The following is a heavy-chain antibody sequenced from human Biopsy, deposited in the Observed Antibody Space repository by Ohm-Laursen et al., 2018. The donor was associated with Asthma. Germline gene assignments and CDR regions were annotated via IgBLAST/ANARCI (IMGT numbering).Heavy chain of an antibody. V-gene: IGHV4-31*11. CDR1: GGSINIGDYY. CDR3: ARTTYGHDGFDP. J-gene: IGHJ5*02. D-gene: IGHD4-17*01. CDR2: IYYSGST. Sequence: SQTPSLTCAVSGGSINIGDYYWSWIRQHPVKGLEWIGHIYYSGSTYYNSSLKSRVSISLDTSKNQFSLNLTSVTAADTAVYYCARTTYGHDGFDPWGQGTLVTVSS.